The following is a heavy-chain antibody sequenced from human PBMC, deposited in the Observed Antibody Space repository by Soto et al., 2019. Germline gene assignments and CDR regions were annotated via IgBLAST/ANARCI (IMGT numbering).Heavy chain of an antibody. CDR1: GGSVTSHD. V-gene: IGHV4-59*02. J-gene: IGHJ5*02. CDR3: ARDMHAGFTHYFAT. CDR2: KSYTGNT. Sequence: PSETLSLTCFVSGGSVTSHDWSWIRQCPGQGLEWIAYKSYTGNTNYDPSLQSRVTISLDTSKNQLSLKLTSMTAAETAVYYCARDMHAGFTHYFATWGQGTLVT. D-gene: IGHD1-1*01.